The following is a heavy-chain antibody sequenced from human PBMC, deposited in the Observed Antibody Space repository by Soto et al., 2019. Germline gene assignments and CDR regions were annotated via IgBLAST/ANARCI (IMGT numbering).Heavy chain of an antibody. CDR3: ARTNCTNGVCYAP. J-gene: IGHJ5*02. Sequence: QVQLQQWGAGLLKRSETLSLTYAVYGGSFSGYYWSWIRQPPGKGLEWIGEINHSGSTNHNPSLKSPVTISVDTSKNQFSLKLSSVTAADTAVYYCARTNCTNGVCYAPWGQGTLVTVSS. CDR1: GGSFSGYY. CDR2: INHSGST. D-gene: IGHD2-8*01. V-gene: IGHV4-34*01.